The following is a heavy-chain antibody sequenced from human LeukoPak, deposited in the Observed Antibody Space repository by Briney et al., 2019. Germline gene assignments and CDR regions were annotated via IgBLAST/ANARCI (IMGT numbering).Heavy chain of an antibody. D-gene: IGHD3-10*01. CDR2: ISGSGDNT. CDR3: AKDPSITMVRGVIIAGDWFDP. V-gene: IGHV3-23*01. J-gene: IGHJ5*02. CDR1: GFTFSSYA. Sequence: GGSLRLSCAASGFTFSSYAMSWVRQAPGKGLEWVSGISGSGDNTYYADSVKGRFTISRDNSKNTLYVQVNSLGTEDTAAYYCAKDPSITMVRGVIIAGDWFDPWGQGTLVTVSS.